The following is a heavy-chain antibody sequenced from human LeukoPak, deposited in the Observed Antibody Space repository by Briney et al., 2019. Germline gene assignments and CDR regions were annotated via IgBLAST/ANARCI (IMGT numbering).Heavy chain of an antibody. Sequence: ASVKVPCKASGGTFSSYAIGWVRQAPGQGLEWMGGIIPIFGTANYAQKFQGRVTITADESTSTAYMELSSLRSEDTAVYYCARDYYGSGYYYYGMDVWGQGTTVTVSS. CDR2: IIPIFGTA. CDR1: GGTFSSYA. J-gene: IGHJ6*02. CDR3: ARDYYGSGYYYYGMDV. V-gene: IGHV1-69*13. D-gene: IGHD3-10*01.